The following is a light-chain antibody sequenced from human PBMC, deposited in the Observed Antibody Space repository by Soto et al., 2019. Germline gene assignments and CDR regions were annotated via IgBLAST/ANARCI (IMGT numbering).Light chain of an antibody. CDR1: SSDVGGYNY. V-gene: IGLV2-14*01. CDR2: DVS. Sequence: QSALTQPASVSGSPGQSVTISCTGTSSDVGGYNYVSWYQQHPGKAPKLMIYDVSNRPSGLSHRFSGSKSVNTASLTISGLQAEDEDDYYCSSYTSSSALVFGGGTKLTVL. J-gene: IGLJ2*01. CDR3: SSYTSSSALV.